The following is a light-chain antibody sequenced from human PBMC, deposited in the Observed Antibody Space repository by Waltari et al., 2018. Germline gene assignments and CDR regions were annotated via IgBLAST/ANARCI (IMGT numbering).Light chain of an antibody. V-gene: IGKV1-39*01. J-gene: IGKJ2*01. Sequence: IQMTQSPSSLSASVRDRVTITCRASQSISSSLNWYQQIPGKAPKLLIYVASNLQSGVPSSFSGSGSGTDFSLTISSLQPEDFATYYCQQSYITTYTFGQGTKLEIK. CDR2: VAS. CDR1: QSISSS. CDR3: QQSYITTYT.